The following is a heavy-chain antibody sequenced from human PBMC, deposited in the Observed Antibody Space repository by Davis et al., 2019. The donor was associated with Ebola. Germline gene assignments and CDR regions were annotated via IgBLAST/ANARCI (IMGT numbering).Heavy chain of an antibody. CDR2: ISWNSGSI. CDR3: AKDNTEPGALFHDAFDI. D-gene: IGHD3-10*01. V-gene: IGHV3-9*01. Sequence: SLKISCAASGFTFDDYAMHWVRQAPGKGLEWVSGISWNSGSIGYADSVKGRFTISRDNSKNTLYLQMNSLRAEDTAVYYCAKDNTEPGALFHDAFDIWGQGTMVTVSS. J-gene: IGHJ3*02. CDR1: GFTFDDYA.